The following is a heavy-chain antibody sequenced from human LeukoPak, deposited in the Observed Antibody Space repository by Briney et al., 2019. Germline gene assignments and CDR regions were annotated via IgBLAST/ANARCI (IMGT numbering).Heavy chain of an antibody. CDR3: AGGSGWVTDS. Sequence: GGSLRLSCAASGFTFSAYWMNWVRQAPGKGLEWVANIKQDGSEKYYVDSVKGRFTISRDNAKNSLYLQMNSLRAEDTAGYFCAGGSGWVTDSWGQGTLVTVSA. CDR2: IKQDGSEK. J-gene: IGHJ4*02. V-gene: IGHV3-7*01. CDR1: GFTFSAYW. D-gene: IGHD6-19*01.